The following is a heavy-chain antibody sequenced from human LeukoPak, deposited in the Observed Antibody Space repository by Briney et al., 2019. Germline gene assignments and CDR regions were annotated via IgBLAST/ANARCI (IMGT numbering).Heavy chain of an antibody. J-gene: IGHJ3*02. CDR3: ARGSVAGTLRAFNI. Sequence: QXXGXGXXWXXRIYTSRSTNYNPSLNSRVTMSVDTSKNQFSLNLTSVTVADTAVYYCARGSVAGTLRAFNIWGQGTMVTVSS. D-gene: IGHD6-19*01. CDR2: IYTSRST. V-gene: IGHV4-4*07.